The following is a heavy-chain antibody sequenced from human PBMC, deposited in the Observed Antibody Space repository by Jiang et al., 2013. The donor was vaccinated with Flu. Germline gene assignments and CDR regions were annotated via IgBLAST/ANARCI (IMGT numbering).Heavy chain of an antibody. CDR3: ARHDWTYFDSSGAEYFQH. V-gene: IGHV4-59*08. CDR2: VHHTGNT. Sequence: LLKPSETLSLLCTVSGRSISDSYWSWIRKSPGKGLEWIGYVHHTGNTYYNPSLKGRVTMSVDTSKNQFSLNLDSVTAADSAVYYCARHDWTYFDSSGAEYFQHWGQGALVTVSS. J-gene: IGHJ1*01. D-gene: IGHD3-22*01. CDR1: GRSISDSY.